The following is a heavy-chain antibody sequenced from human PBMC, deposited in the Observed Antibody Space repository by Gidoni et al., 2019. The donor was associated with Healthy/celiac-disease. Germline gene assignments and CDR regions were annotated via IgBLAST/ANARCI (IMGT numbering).Heavy chain of an antibody. J-gene: IGHJ4*02. CDR2: IKQDGSEK. V-gene: IGHV3-7*03. D-gene: IGHD3-3*01. Sequence: EVQLVESGGGLVQPGGSLRLSCAASGFTFSSHWMSWVRQAPGKGLEWVANIKQDGSEKYYVDSVKGRFTISRDNAKNSLYLQMNSLRAEDTAVYYCARDTEYYDFWSGYCTAQFDYWGQGTLVTVSS. CDR3: ARDTEYYDFWSGYCTAQFDY. CDR1: GFTFSSHW.